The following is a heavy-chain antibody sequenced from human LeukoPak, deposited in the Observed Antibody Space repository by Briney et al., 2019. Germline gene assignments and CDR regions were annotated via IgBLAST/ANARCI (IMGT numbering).Heavy chain of an antibody. CDR1: GYTFTGYY. J-gene: IGHJ4*02. D-gene: IGHD3-22*01. CDR2: INPNSGGT. Sequence: GASVKVSCKASGYTFTGYYMHWVRQAPGQGLEWMGWINPNSGGTNYAQKFQGRVTVTRDTSISTAYMELSRLRSDDTAVYYCARDPAPYYYDSSGYYSDYWGQGTLVTVSS. CDR3: ARDPAPYYYDSSGYYSDY. V-gene: IGHV1-2*02.